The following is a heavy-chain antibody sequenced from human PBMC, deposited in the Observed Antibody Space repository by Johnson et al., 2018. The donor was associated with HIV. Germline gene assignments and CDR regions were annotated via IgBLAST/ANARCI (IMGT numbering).Heavy chain of an antibody. V-gene: IGHV3-15*02. D-gene: IGHD6-6*01. Sequence: MQLVESGGALVKPGGSLRLSCVASGFTFSNVWMTWVRQAPGKGLEWVGSIKRKSDGETTDYAAPVKGRFTISRDDSKNTLYLQMNSLKTEDTAVYYCTTEAYSSSSAAFDIWGQGTMVTVSS. CDR1: GFTFSNVW. CDR2: IKRKSDGETT. J-gene: IGHJ3*02. CDR3: TTEAYSSSSAAFDI.